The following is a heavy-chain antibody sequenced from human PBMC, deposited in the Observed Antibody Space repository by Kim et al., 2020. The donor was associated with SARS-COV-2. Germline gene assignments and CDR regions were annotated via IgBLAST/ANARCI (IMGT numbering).Heavy chain of an antibody. D-gene: IGHD1-26*01. V-gene: IGHV4-59*01. CDR3: ARGGRYSGRGYYYYGMDV. J-gene: IGHJ6*02. CDR1: GGSISSYY. CDR2: IYYSGST. Sequence: SDTLSLTCTVSGGSISSYYWSWIRQPPGKGLEWIGYIYYSGSTNYNPSLKSRVTISVDTSKNQFPLKLSSVTAADTAVYYCARGGRYSGRGYYYYGMDVWGQGATVTVSS.